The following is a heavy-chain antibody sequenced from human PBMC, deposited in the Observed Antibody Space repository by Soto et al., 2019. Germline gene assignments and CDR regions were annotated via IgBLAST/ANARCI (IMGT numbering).Heavy chain of an antibody. Sequence: GASVKASCKASGYTFTSYGISWVRQAPGQGLEWMGWISAYNGNTNYAQKLQGRVTMTTDTSTSTAYMELRSLRSDDTAVYYCARDLPVVLMVYDHPHFDYWGQGTLVTVSS. V-gene: IGHV1-18*01. J-gene: IGHJ4*02. D-gene: IGHD2-8*01. CDR3: ARDLPVVLMVYDHPHFDY. CDR2: ISAYNGNT. CDR1: GYTFTSYG.